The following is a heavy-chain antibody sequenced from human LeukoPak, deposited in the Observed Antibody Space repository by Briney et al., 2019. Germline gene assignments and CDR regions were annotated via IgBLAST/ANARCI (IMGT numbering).Heavy chain of an antibody. V-gene: IGHV5-10-1*01. D-gene: IGHD2-15*01. CDR1: GYSFTSYW. CDR3: ARRGYCSGSGCYDY. J-gene: IGHJ4*02. Sequence: GESLRISCKGSGYSFTSYWISWVRQMPGKGLEWMGIIDPSDSYTNYSPSFQGHVTISVDKSTGTAYLQWNSLKASDTAMYYCARRGYCSGSGCYDYWGQGTLVTVSS. CDR2: IDPSDSYT.